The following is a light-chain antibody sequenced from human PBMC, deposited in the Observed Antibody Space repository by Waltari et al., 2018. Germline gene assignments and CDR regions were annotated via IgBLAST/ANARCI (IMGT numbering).Light chain of an antibody. CDR2: EVT. Sequence: QSALTQPPSASGSPGQSVTISCTGTSRDVGADNTVSWYQQHPGKAPKLTIYEVTKRPSGVPDRFSGSKSGNTASLTVSGLQAEDEADYYCCSFAGSSSWVFGGGTKLTVL. V-gene: IGLV2-8*01. CDR1: SRDVGADNT. J-gene: IGLJ3*02. CDR3: CSFAGSSSWV.